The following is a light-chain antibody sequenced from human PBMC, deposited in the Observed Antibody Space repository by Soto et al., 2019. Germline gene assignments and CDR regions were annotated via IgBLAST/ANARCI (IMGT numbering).Light chain of an antibody. V-gene: IGKV3D-15*01. Sequence: MPQFPAILSVCPGVGATLLRRASQTIYSNVAWFQQKPGQAPRLLIYGARTRATGVPDRFSASGSGKDFSLTISSLEPEDLAVYYCQQYGTSPWTFGQGTKGDIK. CDR2: GAR. CDR1: QTIYSN. J-gene: IGKJ1*01. CDR3: QQYGTSPWT.